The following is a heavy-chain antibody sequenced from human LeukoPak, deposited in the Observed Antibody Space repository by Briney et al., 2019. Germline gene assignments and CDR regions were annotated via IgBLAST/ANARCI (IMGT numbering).Heavy chain of an antibody. CDR3: TRHDYGSGG. CDR2: IRSKANSYAT. CDR1: GFTFSGSA. J-gene: IGHJ4*02. Sequence: GGSLRLSCAASGFTFSGSAMHWVRQASGKGLEWFGRIRSKANSYATAYAASVKGRFTISRDDSKNTAYLQMNSLKTEDTAVYYCTRHDYGSGGGGQGTLVTVSS. D-gene: IGHD3-10*01. V-gene: IGHV3-73*01.